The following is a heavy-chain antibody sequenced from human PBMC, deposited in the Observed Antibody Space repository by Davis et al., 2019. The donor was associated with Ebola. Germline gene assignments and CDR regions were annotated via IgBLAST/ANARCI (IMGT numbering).Heavy chain of an antibody. V-gene: IGHV4-30-4*01. D-gene: IGHD3-10*01. Sequence: SETLSLTCTVSGDFFSSADYFWSWIRQPPGKGLEWIGYIYYSGRTYYNPSLKSRVSISVATSKNQFSLKLSSVTAAETAVNYCARGGTYHYDSGKGGMDVWGQGTTVTVSS. CDR1: GDFFSSADYF. J-gene: IGHJ6*02. CDR3: ARGGTYHYDSGKGGMDV. CDR2: IYYSGRT.